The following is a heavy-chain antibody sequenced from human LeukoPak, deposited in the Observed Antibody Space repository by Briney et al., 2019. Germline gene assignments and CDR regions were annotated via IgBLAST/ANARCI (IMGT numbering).Heavy chain of an antibody. V-gene: IGHV1-46*01. D-gene: IGHD2-15*01. CDR2: INPSGSYT. Sequence: ASVKVSCKASGDTFSSYAISWVRLAPGQGLEWMGIINPSGSYTSYAQKFQGRVTMTRDTSTSTVYMELSSLRSEDTAVYYCARDNSGGSTWWFDPWGQGTLATVSS. J-gene: IGHJ5*02. CDR1: GDTFSSYA. CDR3: ARDNSGGSTWWFDP.